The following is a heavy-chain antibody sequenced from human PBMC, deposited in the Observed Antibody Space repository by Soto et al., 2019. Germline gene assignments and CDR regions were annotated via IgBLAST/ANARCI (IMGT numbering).Heavy chain of an antibody. CDR3: AKDLRVCSSTSCSSGMDV. Sequence: LRLSCAASGFAFSSYGMHWVRQAPGKGLEWVAVISYDGSNKYYADSVKGRFTISRDNSKNTLYLQMNSLRAEDTAVYYCAKDLRVCSSTSCSSGMDVWGQGTTVTVSS. J-gene: IGHJ6*02. CDR1: GFAFSSYG. D-gene: IGHD2-2*01. CDR2: ISYDGSNK. V-gene: IGHV3-30*18.